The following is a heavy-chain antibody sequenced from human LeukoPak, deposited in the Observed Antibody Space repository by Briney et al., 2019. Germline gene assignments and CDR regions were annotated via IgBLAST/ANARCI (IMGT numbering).Heavy chain of an antibody. V-gene: IGHV3-23*01. CDR2: ISGSGSNT. CDR1: GFTFSSYA. D-gene: IGHD6-13*01. J-gene: IGHJ4*02. Sequence: GGSLRLSCAASGFTFSSYAMSWVRQAPGKGLEWVSDISGSGSNTYYADSVKGRFTISRDNSKNTLYLQMNSLRAEDTAVYYCARDSGYSSSWAFDYWGQGTLVTVSS. CDR3: ARDSGYSSSWAFDY.